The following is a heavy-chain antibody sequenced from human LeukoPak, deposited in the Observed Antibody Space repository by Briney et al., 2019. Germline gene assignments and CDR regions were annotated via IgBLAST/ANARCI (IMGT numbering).Heavy chain of an antibody. CDR1: GFTFSSCD. CDR3: ARGGRDFWSGYYGLYYFDY. D-gene: IGHD3-3*01. Sequence: GGSLRLSCAASGFTFSSCDMHWVRQATGKGLEWVSAIGTAGDTYYPGSVKGRFTISRENAKNSLYLQMNSLRAGDTAVYYCARGGRDFWSGYYGLYYFDYWGQGTLVTVSS. CDR2: IGTAGDT. J-gene: IGHJ4*02. V-gene: IGHV3-13*01.